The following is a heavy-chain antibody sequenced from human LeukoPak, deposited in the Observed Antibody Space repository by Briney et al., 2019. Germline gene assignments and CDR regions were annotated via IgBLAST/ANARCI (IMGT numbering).Heavy chain of an antibody. CDR2: VYYSGNT. V-gene: IGHV4-59*12. CDR1: GGSISDYY. J-gene: IGHJ6*02. CDR3: ARDRGDGMDV. Sequence: PSETLSLTCTVSGGSISDYYWNWMRQHPGKGLEWIGYVYYSGNTYYNPSLKSRVTISIDASKNQFSLKLSSVTAADTAVYSCARDRGDGMDVWGQGTTVTVSS.